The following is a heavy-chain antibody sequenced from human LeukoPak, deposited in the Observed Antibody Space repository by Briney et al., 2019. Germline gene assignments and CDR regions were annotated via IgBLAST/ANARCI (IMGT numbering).Heavy chain of an antibody. J-gene: IGHJ4*02. D-gene: IGHD6-13*01. CDR2: IRYDGSNK. CDR1: GFTFSSYG. Sequence: GGSLRLSCTASGFTFSSYGMHWVRQAPGKGLEWVAFIRYDGSNKYYADSVKGRFTISRDNSKNTLYLQMNGLRAEDTAVYYCAKAAIAAAFYYFDYWGQGTLVTVSS. CDR3: AKAAIAAAFYYFDY. V-gene: IGHV3-30*02.